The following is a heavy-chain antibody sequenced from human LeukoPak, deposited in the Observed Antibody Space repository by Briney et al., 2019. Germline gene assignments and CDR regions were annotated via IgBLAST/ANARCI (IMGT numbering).Heavy chain of an antibody. V-gene: IGHV3-48*02. CDR3: ARDGIWDCSSTSCYTNNWFGP. CDR1: GFTFSSYS. D-gene: IGHD2-2*02. Sequence: GGSLRLSCAASGFTFSSYSMNWVRQAPGKGLEWVSYISSSSSTIYYADSVKGRFTISRDNAKNSLYLQMNSLRDEDTAVYYCARDGIWDCSSTSCYTNNWFGPWGQGTLVTVSS. CDR2: ISSSSSTI. J-gene: IGHJ5*02.